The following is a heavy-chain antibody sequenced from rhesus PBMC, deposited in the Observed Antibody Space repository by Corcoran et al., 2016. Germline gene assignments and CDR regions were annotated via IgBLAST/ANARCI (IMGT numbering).Heavy chain of an antibody. CDR3: VRDFRTGFDY. V-gene: IGHV3-178*01. J-gene: IGHJ4*01. D-gene: IGHD3-9*01. CDR1: GFTFSDYY. Sequence: EVQLVESGGGLAKPGGSLRLSCAASGFTFSDYYLNWVRQVPGKGLEWVSRVNTGGGSTYYADSVKGRFTISRENAHNTVFLQMDSLRPEDTAVYYCVRDFRTGFDYWGQGVLVTVSS. CDR2: VNTGGGST.